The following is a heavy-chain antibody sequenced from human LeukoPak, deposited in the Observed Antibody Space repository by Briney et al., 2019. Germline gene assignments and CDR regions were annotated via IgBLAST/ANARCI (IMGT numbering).Heavy chain of an antibody. V-gene: IGHV4-30-2*01. D-gene: IGHD3-22*01. CDR1: GGSISSGGYY. Sequence: SQTLSLTCTVSGGSISSGGYYWSWIRQPPGKGLEWIGYIYHSGSTYYNPSLNSRVTISVDRSKNQFSLKLSSVTAADTAVYYCARFGGYYPYPWGQGTLVTVSS. CDR2: IYHSGST. CDR3: ARFGGYYPYP. J-gene: IGHJ5*02.